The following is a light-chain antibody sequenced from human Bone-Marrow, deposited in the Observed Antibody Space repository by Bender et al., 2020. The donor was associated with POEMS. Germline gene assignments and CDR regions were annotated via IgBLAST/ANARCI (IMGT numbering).Light chain of an antibody. CDR3: SSYAGGNNVV. J-gene: IGLJ2*01. Sequence: QSALTQPASVSGSPGQSIPISCTGTSSDVGSNLVSWYPQYPGKAPKLMIYEVSKRPSGVSNRFSGSKSGNTATLTVSGLQAEDEADYYCSSYAGGNNVVFGGGTKLTAL. CDR1: SSDVGSNL. CDR2: EVS. V-gene: IGLV2-14*02.